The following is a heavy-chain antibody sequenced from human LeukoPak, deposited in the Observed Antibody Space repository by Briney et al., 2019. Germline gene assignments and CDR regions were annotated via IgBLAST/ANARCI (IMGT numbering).Heavy chain of an antibody. D-gene: IGHD2-2*01. V-gene: IGHV4-4*07. CDR2: IYTSGST. CDR3: ARGSVVVPAAMEFDY. Sequence: PSETLSLTCTVSGGSISSYYWSWIRQPAGKGLEWIGRIYTSGSTNYNPSLKSRVTMSVDTSKNQFSLKLSSVTAADTAVYYRARGSVVVPAAMEFDYWGQGTLVTVSS. CDR1: GGSISSYY. J-gene: IGHJ4*02.